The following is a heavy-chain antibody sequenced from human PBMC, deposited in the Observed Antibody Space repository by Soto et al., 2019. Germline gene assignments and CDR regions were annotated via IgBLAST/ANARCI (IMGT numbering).Heavy chain of an antibody. V-gene: IGHV3-48*01. CDR2: ISTSSSTI. J-gene: IGHJ4*02. Sequence: GGSLRLSCAASGFSFTPYSMTWVRQAPGKGLEWVSYISTSSSTIYYADSVKGRFTISRDNANNSLHLRISSLKTGDTAVYYCEAIYFESNGYYGGKDYWGQGTPVTVSS. CDR1: GFSFTPYS. CDR3: EAIYFESNGYYGGKDY. D-gene: IGHD3-22*01.